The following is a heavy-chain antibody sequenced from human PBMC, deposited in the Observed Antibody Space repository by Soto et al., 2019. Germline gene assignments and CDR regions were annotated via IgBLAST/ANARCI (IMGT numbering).Heavy chain of an antibody. CDR1: GASISSSY. D-gene: IGHD5-12*01. V-gene: IGHV4-59*01. CDR3: ARGGNRYSNVASGVGGFDY. J-gene: IGHJ4*02. CDR2: VYHTGAT. Sequence: KASETLSLTCTVSGASISSSYWSWIRQSPERGLEWIAYVYHTGATNYNPSLKSRVTISLDTSKGQFSLNLTSLTTADTAVYFCARGGNRYSNVASGVGGFDYWGQGSLVTVS.